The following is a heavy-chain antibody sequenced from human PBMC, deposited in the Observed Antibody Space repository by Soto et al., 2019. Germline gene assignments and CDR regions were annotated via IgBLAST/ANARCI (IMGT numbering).Heavy chain of an antibody. CDR1: GYTFTSYG. D-gene: IGHD2-15*01. CDR3: AREVASRYCSGGSCYYYYYGMDV. CDR2: ISAYNGNT. V-gene: IGHV1-18*01. J-gene: IGHJ6*02. Sequence: ASVKVSCKASGYTFTSYGISWVRQAPGQGLEWMGWISAYNGNTNYAQKLQGRVTMTTDTSTSTAYMELRSLRSDDTVVYYCAREVASRYCSGGSCYYYYYGMDVWGQGTTVTVSS.